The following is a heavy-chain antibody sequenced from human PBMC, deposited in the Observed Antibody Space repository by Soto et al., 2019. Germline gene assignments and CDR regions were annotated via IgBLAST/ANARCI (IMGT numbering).Heavy chain of an antibody. CDR3: ATSSVGAAAGVGDYYGMDV. Sequence: GGSLRLSCAASGFTFSSYSMSWVRQAPGKGLEWVSSISSSSSYIYYADSVKGRFTISRDNAKNSLYLQMNSLRAEDTAVYYCATSSVGAAAGVGDYYGMDVWGQGTTVTVSS. CDR1: GFTFSSYS. V-gene: IGHV3-21*01. CDR2: ISSSSSYI. J-gene: IGHJ6*02. D-gene: IGHD6-13*01.